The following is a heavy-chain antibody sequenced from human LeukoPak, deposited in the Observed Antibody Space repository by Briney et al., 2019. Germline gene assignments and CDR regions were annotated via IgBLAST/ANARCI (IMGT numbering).Heavy chain of an antibody. Sequence: ASVKVSCKASGYTFTSYYMHWVRQAPGQGLEWMGIINPSGGSTSYAQKFQGRVTMTRDMSTSTVYMELSSLRSEDTAVYYCARVPRTYYYYYYMDVWGKGTTVTISS. CDR3: ARVPRTYYYYYYMDV. V-gene: IGHV1-46*01. D-gene: IGHD1-14*01. CDR2: INPSGGST. J-gene: IGHJ6*03. CDR1: GYTFTSYY.